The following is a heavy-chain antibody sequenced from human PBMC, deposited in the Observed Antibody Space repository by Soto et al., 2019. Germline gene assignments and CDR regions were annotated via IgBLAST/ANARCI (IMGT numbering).Heavy chain of an antibody. CDR1: GGTFSSYA. CDR2: IIPIFGIA. J-gene: IGHJ4*02. V-gene: IGHV1-69*01. D-gene: IGHD6-19*01. Sequence: QVQRLQSGAEVKTPGSSVNVSCKASGGTFSSYAISWLRQAPGQGLEWTGGIIPIFGIANYAQKFQGRVTITADESTSTAYMELSSLRSEDTAVYYGARDTPNSSGSSNWGQGTLVTVSS. CDR3: ARDTPNSSGSSN.